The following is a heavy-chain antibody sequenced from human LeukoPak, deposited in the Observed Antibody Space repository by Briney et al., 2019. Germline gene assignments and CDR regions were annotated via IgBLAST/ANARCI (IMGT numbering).Heavy chain of an antibody. D-gene: IGHD1-26*01. CDR1: GGSISSSSYY. J-gene: IGHJ4*02. CDR2: IYYSGST. V-gene: IGHV4-39*01. Sequence: PSETLSFTCTVSGGSISSSSYYWGWIRQPPGKGLEWIGSIYYSGSTYYNPSLKSRVTISVDTSKNQFSLKLSSVTAADTAVYYCARHDDTVGATSVDYWGQGTLVTVSS. CDR3: ARHDDTVGATSVDY.